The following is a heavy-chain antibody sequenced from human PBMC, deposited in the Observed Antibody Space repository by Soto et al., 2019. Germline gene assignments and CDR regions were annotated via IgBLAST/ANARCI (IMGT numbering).Heavy chain of an antibody. J-gene: IGHJ4*02. Sequence: GGSLRLSCAASGFNLRDQALSWVRQAPGGGLEWVSGISGMEDRTNYADFVKGRFFISKDRAKNTLNLQMNGLRDDDTAVYYCAKTYTGGWGQGTQVTVSS. CDR3: AKTYTGG. V-gene: IGHV3-23*01. CDR2: ISGMEDRT. D-gene: IGHD3-10*01. CDR1: GFNLRDQA.